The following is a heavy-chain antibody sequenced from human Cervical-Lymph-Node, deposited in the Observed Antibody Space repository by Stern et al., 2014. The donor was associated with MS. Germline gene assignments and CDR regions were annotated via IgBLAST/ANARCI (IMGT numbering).Heavy chain of an antibody. CDR3: AREDWNDYVDAFDT. V-gene: IGHV4-61*02. Sequence: QLQLQESGPGLVKPSQTLSLTCTVSGGSISGRSYYWSWIRQPAGKGLEWIGRIYSTGTPNYNPSLKSRVNISVDTSNTQFPLKLGSWTAADTAVYYCAREDWNDYVDAFDTWGQGTMVTVSS. J-gene: IGHJ3*02. D-gene: IGHD1-1*01. CDR1: GGSISGRSYY. CDR2: IYSTGTP.